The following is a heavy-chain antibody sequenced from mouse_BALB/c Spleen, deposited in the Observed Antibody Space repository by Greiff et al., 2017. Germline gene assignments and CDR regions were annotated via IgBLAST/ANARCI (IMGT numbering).Heavy chain of an antibody. J-gene: IGHJ3*01. CDR1: GFTFSSYA. CDR3: ARHRNGNYVTY. D-gene: IGHD2-1*01. CDR2: ISSGGSYT. Sequence: EVKLVESGGGLVKPGGSLKLSCAASGFTFSSYAMSWVRQTPEKRLEWVATISSGGSYTYYPDSVKGRFTISRDNAKNTLYLQMSSLRSEDTAMYYCARHRNGNYVTYWGQGTLVTVSA. V-gene: IGHV5-9-3*01.